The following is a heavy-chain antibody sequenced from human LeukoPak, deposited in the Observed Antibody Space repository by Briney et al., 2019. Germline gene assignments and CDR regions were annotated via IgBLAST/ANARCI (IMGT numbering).Heavy chain of an antibody. CDR2: ISAYNGNT. CDR3: ARDLSPYSSGWYDAFDI. V-gene: IGHV1-18*01. CDR1: GYTFTSYG. Sequence: ASVKVSCKASGYTFTSYGISWVRQAPGQGLEWMGWISAYNGNTNYAQKLQGRVTMTTDTSTSTAYMELRSLRSDDTAVYYCARDLSPYSSGWYDAFDIWGQGTMVTVSS. J-gene: IGHJ3*02. D-gene: IGHD6-19*01.